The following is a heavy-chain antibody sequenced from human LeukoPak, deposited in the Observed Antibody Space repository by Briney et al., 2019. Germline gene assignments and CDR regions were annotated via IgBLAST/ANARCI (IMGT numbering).Heavy chain of an antibody. CDR3: AREAGATNG. V-gene: IGHV3-74*03. CDR2: INSDASRI. D-gene: IGHD1-26*01. J-gene: IGHJ4*02. Sequence: GGSLRLSCAASGFTLSNYWMQWVRQAPGKGLVWVARINSDASRITYADSVKGRFTISRGNAKSSLYLQMNYLRAEDTAVYYCAREAGATNGWGQGTLVTVSS. CDR1: GFTLSNYW.